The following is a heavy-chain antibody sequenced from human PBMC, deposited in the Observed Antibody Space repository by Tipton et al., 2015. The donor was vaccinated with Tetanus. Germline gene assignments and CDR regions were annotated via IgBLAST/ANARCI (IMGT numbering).Heavy chain of an antibody. J-gene: IGHJ1*01. V-gene: IGHV4-61*08. D-gene: IGHD2-8*02. CDR3: AGVTAQRTELYFEH. CDR2: ISNSGRT. CDR1: GDSVRTGDYQ. Sequence: TLSLTCTVSGDSVRTGDYQWNWIRQSPEKGLEWLAYISNSGRTNSNYDLKSRISISRDTSKNQFSLSLTSVTAADTAVYYCAGVTAQRTELYFEHWGQGTQVAVSS.